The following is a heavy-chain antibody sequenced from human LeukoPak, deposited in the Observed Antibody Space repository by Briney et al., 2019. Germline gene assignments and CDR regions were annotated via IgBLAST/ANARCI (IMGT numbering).Heavy chain of an antibody. CDR2: ISAGGDLT. V-gene: IGHV3-23*01. CDR3: AKSLLTTASGTGRAFDL. J-gene: IGHJ3*01. Sequence: SGGSLRLSCAASRFSFSAYPMGWVRRAPGRGLEWVSGISAGGDLTFHADPVKGRFTISRDNSKSTLYLQMNSLRADDTAEYYCAKSLLTTASGTGRAFDLWGQGTMVTVSS. CDR1: RFSFSAYP. D-gene: IGHD1-26*01.